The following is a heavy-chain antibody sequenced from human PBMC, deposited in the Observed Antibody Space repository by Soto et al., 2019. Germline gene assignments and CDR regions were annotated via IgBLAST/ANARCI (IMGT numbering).Heavy chain of an antibody. Sequence: HPGGSLRLSCAASGFTFSSYDMHCVRQAPGKGLEWVSYISSTGSTIYYAGSVKGRFTISRDNSKNSVSLQMNSLRAEDTAIYYCVRGGGGGLFDPLGQGPMVTVSS. J-gene: IGHJ5*02. CDR3: VRGGGGGLFDP. CDR1: GFTFSSYD. D-gene: IGHD2-15*01. V-gene: IGHV3-48*03. CDR2: ISSTGSTI.